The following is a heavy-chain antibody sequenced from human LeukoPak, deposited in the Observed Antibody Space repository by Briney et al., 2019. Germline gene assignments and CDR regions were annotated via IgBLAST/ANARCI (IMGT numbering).Heavy chain of an antibody. D-gene: IGHD3-10*01. CDR3: ARGGGNYYGSGGPPDP. V-gene: IGHV4-34*01. Sequence: SETLSLTCAVYGGSFSGYYWSWIGQPPGKGLEWIGEINHSGSTNYNPSLKSRVTISVDTSKNQFSLKLSSVTAADTAVYYCARGGGNYYGSGGPPDPWGQGTLVTVSS. J-gene: IGHJ5*02. CDR1: GGSFSGYY. CDR2: INHSGST.